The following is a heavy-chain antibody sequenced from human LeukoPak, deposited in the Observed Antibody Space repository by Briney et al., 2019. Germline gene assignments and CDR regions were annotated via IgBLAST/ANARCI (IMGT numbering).Heavy chain of an antibody. CDR1: GYTFSNYG. CDR2: INTNTGNP. Sequence: ASVKVSCKASGYTFSNYGISWVRQAPGQGLEWMGWINTNTGNPTYAQGFTGRFVFSLDTSVSTAYLQISSLKAEDTAVYYCASSGIAVALDYWGQGTLVTVSS. J-gene: IGHJ4*02. V-gene: IGHV7-4-1*02. D-gene: IGHD6-19*01. CDR3: ASSGIAVALDY.